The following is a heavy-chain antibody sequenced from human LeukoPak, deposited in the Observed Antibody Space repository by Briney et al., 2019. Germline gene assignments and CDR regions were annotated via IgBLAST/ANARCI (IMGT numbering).Heavy chain of an antibody. CDR2: ISSSNSHI. J-gene: IGHJ4*02. CDR1: GLSVSSNY. D-gene: IGHD2-2*01. Sequence: GGSLRLSCAASGLSVSSNYMCWVRQAPGQGLEWVSSISSSNSHIYYADSVKGRFTISRDNAKNSLYLQMNSLRAEDTAVYYCARGFYCTSTSCSTGFDYWGQGALVTVSS. CDR3: ARGFYCTSTSCSTGFDY. V-gene: IGHV3-21*01.